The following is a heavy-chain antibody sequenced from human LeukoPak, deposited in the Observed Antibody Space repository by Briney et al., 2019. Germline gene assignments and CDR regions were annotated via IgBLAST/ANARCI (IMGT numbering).Heavy chain of an antibody. Sequence: GTLSLTCTVSGGALSAGYGSWIRQPPGKGLEWIGYIYSSGHTNYNPSLNSRVTISLDTSTNQFSLRLSSVTAADTAVYYCAREYSSGRLDYWGQGTLVTVSS. CDR3: AREYSSGRLDY. V-gene: IGHV4-59*13. CDR1: GGALSAGY. CDR2: IYSSGHT. D-gene: IGHD6-19*01. J-gene: IGHJ4*02.